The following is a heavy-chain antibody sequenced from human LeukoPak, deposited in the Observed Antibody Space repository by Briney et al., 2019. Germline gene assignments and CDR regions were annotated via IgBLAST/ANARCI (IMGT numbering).Heavy chain of an antibody. J-gene: IGHJ5*02. CDR1: GFTFSSYW. V-gene: IGHV3-7*01. Sequence: GGSLRLSCAASGFTFSSYWMSWVRQAPGKGLEWVANIKQDGSEKYYVDSVKGRFAISRDNAKNSLYLQMNSLRAEDTAVCYCARGGYYGSGSYYPPYNWFDPWGQGTLVTVSS. CDR3: ARGGYYGSGSYYPPYNWFDP. CDR2: IKQDGSEK. D-gene: IGHD3-10*01.